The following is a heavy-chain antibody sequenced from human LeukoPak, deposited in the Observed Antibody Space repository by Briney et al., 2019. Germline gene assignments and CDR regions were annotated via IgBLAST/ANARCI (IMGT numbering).Heavy chain of an antibody. V-gene: IGHV4-59*01. CDR3: ARAVAGRFDP. Sequence: SETLSLTCTGSGGSISSYYWSWIRQPPGKGLEWIGYIYYSGSTNYNPSLKSRVTISVDTSKNQFSLKLSSVTAADTAVYYCARAVAGRFDPWGQGTLVTVTS. CDR1: GGSISSYY. CDR2: IYYSGST. D-gene: IGHD2-15*01. J-gene: IGHJ5*02.